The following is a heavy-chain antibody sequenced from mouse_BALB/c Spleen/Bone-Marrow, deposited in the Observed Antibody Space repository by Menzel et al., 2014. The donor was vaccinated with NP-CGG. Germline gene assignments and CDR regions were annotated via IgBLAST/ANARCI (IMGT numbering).Heavy chain of an antibody. Sequence: VKLQESGPGLVQPSQSLSITCTVSGFSLTSYGVHWVRQSPGKGLEWLGVIWSGGSTDYNAAFISRLSVSKDNSKSQXFFKMNSLQANDTAIYYCATDGYYVRFAYWGQGTLVTVSA. J-gene: IGHJ3*01. V-gene: IGHV2-2*02. D-gene: IGHD2-3*01. CDR3: ATDGYYVRFAY. CDR2: IWSGGST. CDR1: GFSLTSYG.